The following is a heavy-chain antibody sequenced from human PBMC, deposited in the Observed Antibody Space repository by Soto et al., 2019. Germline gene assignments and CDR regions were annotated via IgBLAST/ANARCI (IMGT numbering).Heavy chain of an antibody. V-gene: IGHV3-30*03. J-gene: IGHJ6*02. Sequence: QMQLVESGGGVVQPGNSLRLSCAASGFIFSNYAMQWVRQAPGKGLEWVALISYDGRYIYYADSVKGRFAISRDNSKKTVELLMNSLRREDTAVYYCARDVTDYVLDVWGQGTTVNVSS. CDR1: GFIFSNYA. CDR3: ARDVTDYVLDV. D-gene: IGHD3-9*01. CDR2: ISYDGRYI.